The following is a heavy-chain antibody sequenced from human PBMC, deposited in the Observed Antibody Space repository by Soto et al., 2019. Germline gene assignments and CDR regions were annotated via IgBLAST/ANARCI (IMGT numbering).Heavy chain of an antibody. V-gene: IGHV1-18*04. J-gene: IGHJ5*02. CDR1: GYTFVSYG. CDR3: AIDQYFFDSSGYFDP. CDR2: ISPYNGNT. D-gene: IGHD3-22*01. Sequence: QIQLVQSAAEVKKPGASVKVSCKTSGYTFVSYGISWVRQAPGQGLEWMGWISPYNGNTNFAQRFRGRVTLITDTSTDIVYIVLGVPTSDTTAVYYSAIDQYFFDSSGYFDPWGQGTLITVSS.